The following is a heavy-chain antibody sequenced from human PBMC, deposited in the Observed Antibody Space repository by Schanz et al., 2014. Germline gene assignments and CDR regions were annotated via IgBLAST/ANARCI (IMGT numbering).Heavy chain of an antibody. J-gene: IGHJ5*02. V-gene: IGHV1-18*01. Sequence: QGQLVQSGPEVKEPGASVKVSCEASRYTFNTYGLNWVRQAPGQGLEWMGWISAYTNNTNYAQKVQGRVTMTTDTSTGTAYMELRSLRSDDTAVYYCARDRRRYCSTASCLHDNWFDPWGQGTLVIASS. D-gene: IGHD2-2*01. CDR3: ARDRRRYCSTASCLHDNWFDP. CDR1: RYTFNTYG. CDR2: ISAYTNNT.